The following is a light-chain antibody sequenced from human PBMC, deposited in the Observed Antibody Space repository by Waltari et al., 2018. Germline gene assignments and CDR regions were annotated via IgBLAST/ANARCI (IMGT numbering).Light chain of an antibody. CDR2: GTS. V-gene: IGKV3-20*01. CDR1: QSVSSSY. Sequence: EMVLTHSPGTLSLSPGERATLSCRASQSVSSSYLAWYQQKPGQAPRLLISGTSSRAAGIPDRFSGSGSGTDFTLTIIRLEPEDFAVYYCQQYGSSPPTFGQGTKVEIK. J-gene: IGKJ1*01. CDR3: QQYGSSPPT.